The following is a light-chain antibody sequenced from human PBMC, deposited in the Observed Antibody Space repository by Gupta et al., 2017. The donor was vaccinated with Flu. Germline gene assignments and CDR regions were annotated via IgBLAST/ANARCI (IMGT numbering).Light chain of an antibody. CDR1: SSNIGAGYD. Sequence: QSVLTQPPSVSGAPGQRVTISCTGSSSNIGAGYDVHWYQQLPGTAPKVLIYGNINRPSGVPDRFSGSKSGTSGSLAITGLQAGDEADYYCQSYDSSLNGWVFGGGTKLTVL. CDR2: GNI. J-gene: IGLJ3*02. CDR3: QSYDSSLNGWV. V-gene: IGLV1-40*01.